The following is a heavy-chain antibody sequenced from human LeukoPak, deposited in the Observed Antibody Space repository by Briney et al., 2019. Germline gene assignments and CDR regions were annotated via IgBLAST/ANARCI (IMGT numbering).Heavy chain of an antibody. CDR3: ATLMTTVKNGDY. J-gene: IGHJ4*02. V-gene: IGHV3-30*02. CDR2: IRSDGSNK. CDR1: GFSFSSYG. Sequence: GGSLRLSCAGSGFSFSSYGMHWVRQAPGKGLEWMAFIRSDGSNKYYADSVKGRFTISRDNSKNTLYLQMNSLRAEDTAVYYCATLMTTVKNGDYWGQGTLVTVSS. D-gene: IGHD4-17*01.